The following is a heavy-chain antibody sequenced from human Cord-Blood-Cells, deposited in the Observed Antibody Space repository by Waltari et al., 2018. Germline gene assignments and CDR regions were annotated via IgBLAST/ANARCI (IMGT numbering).Heavy chain of an antibody. Sequence: QLQLQESGPGLVKPSETLSLTCTVSGGSISSSSYYLGWIRQPPGKGLEWIGRIYYSVSTSYSPSLKGRVTISVDTSKNQFALKLSSVTAADTVVYYGARHMTQLVLKGTTWFDPWGQGTLVTVSS. J-gene: IGHJ5*02. CDR3: ARHMTQLVLKGTTWFDP. D-gene: IGHD6-6*01. CDR2: IYYSVST. CDR1: GGSISSSSYY. V-gene: IGHV4-39*01.